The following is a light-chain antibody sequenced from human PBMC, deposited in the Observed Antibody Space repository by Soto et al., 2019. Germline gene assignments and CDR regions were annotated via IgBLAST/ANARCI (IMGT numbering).Light chain of an antibody. CDR2: NDS. V-gene: IGLV3-21*02. CDR3: HLWDSSSDQGI. J-gene: IGLJ1*01. Sequence: SYELTQPPLLSVAPGQTARITCGGNNIGSKSVHWYQQKPGQAPVLVVYNDSDRPSGIPERFSGSNSGNTATLTISRVEAGDEADYYCHLWDSSSDQGIFGTGTKVTVL. CDR1: NIGSKS.